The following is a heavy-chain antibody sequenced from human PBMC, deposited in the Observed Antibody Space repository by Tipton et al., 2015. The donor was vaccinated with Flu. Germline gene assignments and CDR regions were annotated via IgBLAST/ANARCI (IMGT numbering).Heavy chain of an antibody. CDR3: IRNGYYSLEY. D-gene: IGHD5-24*01. CDR2: FYNSGSI. Sequence: TLSLTCAVSGDSISNNNWWSWVRQPPGKGLEWIGQFYNSGSITYNPSLRSRVTISIDKSKNQFSLNLSSVTAADTAVYYCIRNGYYSLEYWGQGTLVTVSS. V-gene: IGHV4-4*02. CDR1: GDSISNNNW. J-gene: IGHJ4*02.